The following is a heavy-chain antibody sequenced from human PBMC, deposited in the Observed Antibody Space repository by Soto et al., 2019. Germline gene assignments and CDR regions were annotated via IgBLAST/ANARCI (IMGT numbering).Heavy chain of an antibody. CDR2: ISYDGSNK. D-gene: IGHD2-2*01. Sequence: TGGSLRLSCAASGFTFSSYGMHWVRQAPGKGLEWVAVISYDGSNKYYADSVKGRFTISRDNSKNTLYLQMNSLRAEDTAVYYCAKDTKDVWGQGTTVTVSS. V-gene: IGHV3-30*18. CDR3: AKDTKDV. J-gene: IGHJ6*02. CDR1: GFTFSSYG.